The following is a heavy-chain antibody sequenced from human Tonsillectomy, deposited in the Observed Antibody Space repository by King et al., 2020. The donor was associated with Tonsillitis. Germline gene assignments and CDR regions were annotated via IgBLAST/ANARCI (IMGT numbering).Heavy chain of an antibody. V-gene: IGHV3-30*02. CDR3: AKDRDYGGTFHH. D-gene: IGHD4-23*01. J-gene: IGHJ1*01. CDR2: IRHDGTKT. Sequence: VQLVESGGGVVQPGGSLRLSCAPSGFTFSAYGMNWVRQAPDKGLEWVAFIRHDGTKTYHADSVMGRFTISRDNSKNLLYLHMTNLRPEDTAIYYCAKDRDYGGTFHHWGQGALVIVSS. CDR1: GFTFSAYG.